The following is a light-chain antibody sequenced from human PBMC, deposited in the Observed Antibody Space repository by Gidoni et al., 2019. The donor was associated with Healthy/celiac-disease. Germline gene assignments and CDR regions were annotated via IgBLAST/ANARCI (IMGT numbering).Light chain of an antibody. Sequence: AIQMTQSPSSLSASVGDTVTITCRASQGIRNDFGWYQQQPAKAPKLLIYAASSFQSGVPSRCSGRGSGTDSTLTSSSLQPEDFATYYCLQDYNSPVTFGPGTKVDIK. CDR1: QGIRND. CDR2: AAS. V-gene: IGKV1-6*01. J-gene: IGKJ3*01. CDR3: LQDYNSPVT.